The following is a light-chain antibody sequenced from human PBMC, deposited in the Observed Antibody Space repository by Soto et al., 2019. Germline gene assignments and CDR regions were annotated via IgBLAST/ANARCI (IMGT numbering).Light chain of an antibody. CDR1: QSVRSSF. V-gene: IGKV3-20*01. J-gene: IGKJ1*01. CDR3: QQYDSSPRT. Sequence: ESVLTQSPGTLSLSPGERATLSCRASQSVRSSFLAWYQLKPGQAPRLLIYGASSRATGIPDRFSGSGSGSDFTITISRLESEDFAVYYCQQYDSSPRTFGQGTKVEI. CDR2: GAS.